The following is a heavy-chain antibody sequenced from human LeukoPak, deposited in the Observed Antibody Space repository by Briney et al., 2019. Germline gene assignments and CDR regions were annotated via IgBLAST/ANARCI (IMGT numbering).Heavy chain of an antibody. CDR3: AYPPGTSVTPPGGS. CDR1: GFTFTNYW. CDR2: INTDGSTT. J-gene: IGHJ5*02. V-gene: IGHV3-74*01. D-gene: IGHD4-23*01. Sequence: GGSLRLSCVASGFTFTNYWMHWVRQAPGKGLVWVSRINTDGSTTSYADSVKGRFTISRDNAKNTLYLQMNSLRAEDTAVYYCAYPPGTSVTPPGGSWGQGTLVTVSS.